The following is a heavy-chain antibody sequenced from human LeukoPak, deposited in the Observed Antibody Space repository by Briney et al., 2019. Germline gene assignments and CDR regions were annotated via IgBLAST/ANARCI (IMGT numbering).Heavy chain of an antibody. CDR1: GGSFSGYY. CDR2: INHSGST. CDR3: ARASSIAAAGNYYYYYMDV. D-gene: IGHD6-13*01. V-gene: IGHV4-34*01. Sequence: SETLSLTCAVYGGSFSGYYWSWIRQPPGKGLEWIGEINHSGSTNYNPSLKSRVTISVDTSKNQFSLKLGSVPAADTAVYYCARASSIAAAGNYYYYYMDVWGKGTTVTVSS. J-gene: IGHJ6*03.